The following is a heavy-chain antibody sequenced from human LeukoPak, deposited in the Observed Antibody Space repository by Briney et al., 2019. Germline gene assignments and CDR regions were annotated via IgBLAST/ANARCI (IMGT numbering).Heavy chain of an antibody. CDR2: IYNSGRT. CDR1: GASIKSYR. CDR3: ARRYSYDSNHDY. D-gene: IGHD3-22*01. Sequence: SETLSLTCTVSGASIKSYRWSWIRQPPGKGLEWIGYIYNSGRTNYNPSLRSRVTISVDTSKNQFSLKLNSVTAADTAVYYFARRYSYDSNHDYWGQGTLVTVSS. V-gene: IGHV4-59*08. J-gene: IGHJ4*02.